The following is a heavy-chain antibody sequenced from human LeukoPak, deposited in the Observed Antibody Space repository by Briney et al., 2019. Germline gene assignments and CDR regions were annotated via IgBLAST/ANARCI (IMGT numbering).Heavy chain of an antibody. D-gene: IGHD2-8*01. CDR1: GYTLTELS. Sequence: ASVKVSCKVSGYTLTELSMHWVRQAPGKGLEWMGGFDPVDGETIYAQKFQGRVTMTEDTSTDTAYMELSSLRSEDTAVYYCATASTQVYAIPYFDYWGQGTLVTVSS. CDR3: ATASTQVYAIPYFDY. J-gene: IGHJ4*02. CDR2: FDPVDGET. V-gene: IGHV1-24*01.